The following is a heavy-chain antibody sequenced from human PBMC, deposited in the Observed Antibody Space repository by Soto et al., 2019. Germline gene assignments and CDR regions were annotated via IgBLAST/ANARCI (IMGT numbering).Heavy chain of an antibody. Sequence: QVQLVESGGGVVQPGTSLRLSRKASGFIFRDYLIHWVRQAPGKGLEWLAVLSFDGTAEYYADSTRGRFTISRDIPKSTTYLVINNVRREDTAMYYCARVATSLQSMEVFEYWGQGTLVTVPS. CDR3: ARVATSLQSMEVFEY. V-gene: IGHV3-30*03. CDR2: LSFDGTAE. CDR1: GFIFRDYL. J-gene: IGHJ4*02. D-gene: IGHD1-1*01.